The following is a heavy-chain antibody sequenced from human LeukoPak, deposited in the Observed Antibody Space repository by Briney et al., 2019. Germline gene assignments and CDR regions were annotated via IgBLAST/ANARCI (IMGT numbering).Heavy chain of an antibody. CDR2: INYSGST. D-gene: IGHD2/OR15-2a*01. V-gene: IGHV4-39*01. CDR1: GDSISTSSYY. Sequence: SETLSLTCTVSGDSISTSSYYWGWIRQPPGKGLEWIGSINYSGSTYSNPSLKSRVTISLDTSKNQFSLKLSSVTAADTAVYYCARHFLRGRCLDYWGQGTLVTVSS. CDR3: ARHFLRGRCLDY. J-gene: IGHJ4*02.